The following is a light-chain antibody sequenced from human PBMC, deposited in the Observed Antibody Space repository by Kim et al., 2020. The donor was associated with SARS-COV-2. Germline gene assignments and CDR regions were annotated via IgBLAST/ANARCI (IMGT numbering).Light chain of an antibody. V-gene: IGLV3-1*01. CDR1: KLGDKY. Sequence: VSPGQAASITCSGDKLGDKYACWYQQKPGQSPVLVIYQDSKRPSGIPELFSGSNSGNTATLTISGTQAMDEADYYCQAWDSSTVVFGGGTQLTVL. CDR3: QAWDSSTVV. CDR2: QDS. J-gene: IGLJ2*01.